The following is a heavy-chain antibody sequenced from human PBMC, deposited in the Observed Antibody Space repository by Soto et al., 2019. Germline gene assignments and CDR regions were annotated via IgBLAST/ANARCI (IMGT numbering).Heavy chain of an antibody. CDR1: GFTFSSHW. D-gene: IGHD3-10*02. CDR3: ARDMLGPRAFDY. CDR2: IGTDGSRT. Sequence: EVQLVESGGGIVQPGGSLRLSCSVSGFTFSSHWMHWVRQAPGKGLVWVSRIGTDGSRTPYADSVKGRVTISRDNAKNTLYLDMSSLRAEDTAVYSCARDMLGPRAFDYWGQGTLVTVSS. J-gene: IGHJ4*02. V-gene: IGHV3-74*01.